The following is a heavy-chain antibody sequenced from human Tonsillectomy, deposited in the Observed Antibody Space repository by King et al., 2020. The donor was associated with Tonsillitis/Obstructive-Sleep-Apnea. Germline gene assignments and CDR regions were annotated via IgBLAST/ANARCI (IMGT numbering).Heavy chain of an antibody. Sequence: VQLVESGGGVVQPGRSLRLSCAASGFTFSSYAMHWVRQAPGKGLEWVAVISYDGSNKYYADSVKGRFTISRDKSKNTLYLQMNSLRAEDTAVYYCARTYYDFWSGYLGNYFDYWGQGTLVTVSS. J-gene: IGHJ4*02. V-gene: IGHV3-30*01. CDR2: ISYDGSNK. CDR3: ARTYYDFWSGYLGNYFDY. CDR1: GFTFSSYA. D-gene: IGHD3-3*01.